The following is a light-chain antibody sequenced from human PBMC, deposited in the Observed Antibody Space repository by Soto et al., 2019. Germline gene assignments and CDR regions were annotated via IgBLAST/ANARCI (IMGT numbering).Light chain of an antibody. V-gene: IGLV2-8*01. CDR3: NSFAGSAHVV. CDR2: DVS. CDR1: SSDVGAYNY. J-gene: IGLJ2*01. Sequence: QSALAQPPSASGSPGQSVTISCTGTSSDVGAYNYVSWYQQHPGKAPKLIIYDVSQRPSGVPDRFSGSKSGNTASLTVSGLQAEDEAVYYCNSFAGSAHVVFSGGTKVTVL.